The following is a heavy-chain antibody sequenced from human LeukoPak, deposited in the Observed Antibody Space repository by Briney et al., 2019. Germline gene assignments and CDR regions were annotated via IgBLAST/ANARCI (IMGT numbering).Heavy chain of an antibody. CDR3: TRGFGSGSSLPFDY. Sequence: GGSLRLSCVASGFTFSSCWMHWVRQAPGKGLVWVSRIESDGSSTSYADSVKGRFTISRDNAKNTLSLQMSSLRAEDTAVYYCTRGFGSGSSLPFDYWGQGTLVTVSS. V-gene: IGHV3-74*01. J-gene: IGHJ4*02. CDR1: GFTFSSCW. CDR2: IESDGSST. D-gene: IGHD3-10*01.